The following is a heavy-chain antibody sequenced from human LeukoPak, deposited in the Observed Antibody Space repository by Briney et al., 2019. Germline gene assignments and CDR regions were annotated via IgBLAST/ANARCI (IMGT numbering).Heavy chain of an antibody. V-gene: IGHV1-2*02. CDR3: ARTFTIPLYVMDV. D-gene: IGHD3-3*01. CDR2: INPNSGGT. J-gene: IGHJ6*02. CDR1: GFTFTGYY. Sequence: GASVKVSCKASGFTFTGYYMHWVRQAPGQVLVWMGWINPNSGGTNYAQKFQGRVTMTRDTSISTAYMELSRLRSDDTAVYYCARTFTIPLYVMDVWGQGTTVTVSS.